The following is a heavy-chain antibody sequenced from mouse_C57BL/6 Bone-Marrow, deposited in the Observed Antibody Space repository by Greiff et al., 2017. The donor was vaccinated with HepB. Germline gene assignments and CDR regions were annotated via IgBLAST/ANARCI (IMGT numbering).Heavy chain of an antibody. CDR3: ARSGITTVVANAMDY. D-gene: IGHD1-1*01. J-gene: IGHJ4*01. V-gene: IGHV1-55*01. Sequence: QVQLQQPGAELVKPGASVKMSCKASGYTFTSYWLTWVKQRPGQGLEWIGDIYPGSGSTNYNEKFKSKATLTVDTSSSTAYMQLSSLTSEDSAVYYCARSGITTVVANAMDYWGQGTSVTVSS. CDR1: GYTFTSYW. CDR2: IYPGSGST.